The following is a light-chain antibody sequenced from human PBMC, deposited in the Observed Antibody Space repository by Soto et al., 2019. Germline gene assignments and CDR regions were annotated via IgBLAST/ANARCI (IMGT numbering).Light chain of an antibody. J-gene: IGLJ1*01. V-gene: IGLV2-14*01. Sequence: QSVLTQPASVSGSPGQSITISCTGTSSDVGGYNYVSWYQQHPGKAPKLMIYEVSNRPSGVSNRFSGSKSGNTASLTISGLQAEDEAGYYCSSYTSSSTLNYGFGTGTKVTVL. CDR2: EVS. CDR3: SSYTSSSTLNYG. CDR1: SSDVGGYNY.